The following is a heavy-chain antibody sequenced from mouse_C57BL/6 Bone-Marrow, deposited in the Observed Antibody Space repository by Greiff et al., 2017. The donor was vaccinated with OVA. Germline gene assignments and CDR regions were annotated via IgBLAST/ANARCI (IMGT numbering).Heavy chain of an antibody. J-gene: IGHJ1*03. CDR3: ASETGTGYFDV. Sequence: QVHVKQPGAELVKPGASVKMSCKASGYTFTSYWITWVKQRPGQGLEWIGDIYPGSGSTNYNEKFKSKATLTVDTSSSTAYMQLSSPTSEDSAVYYCASETGTGYFDVWGTGTTVTVSS. V-gene: IGHV1-55*01. CDR1: GYTFTSYW. D-gene: IGHD4-1*01. CDR2: IYPGSGST.